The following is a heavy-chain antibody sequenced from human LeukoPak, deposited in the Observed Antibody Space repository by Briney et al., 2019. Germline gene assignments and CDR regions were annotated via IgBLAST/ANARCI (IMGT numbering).Heavy chain of an antibody. Sequence: PGGYLRLSCAASGFTFSSYEMNWVRQAPGLGLEWVSFISCSGSTIYYAVSVKGRFTISKDNTKNSMYLQMNSLRAEDTAVYYCARDLALDYWGQGTLVTVSS. J-gene: IGHJ4*02. CDR2: ISCSGSTI. CDR3: ARDLALDY. D-gene: IGHD3-3*02. CDR1: GFTFSSYE. V-gene: IGHV3-48*03.